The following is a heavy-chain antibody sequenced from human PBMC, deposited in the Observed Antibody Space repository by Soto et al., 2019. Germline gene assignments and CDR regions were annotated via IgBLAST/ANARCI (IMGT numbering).Heavy chain of an antibody. CDR3: ARDSXVVTAIPPPYYYYGMDV. Sequence: SETLSLTCTVSGGSISSYYWSWIRQPPGKGLEWIGYIYYSGSTNYNPSLKSRVTISVDTSKNQFSLKLSSVTAADTAVYYCARDSXVVTAIPPPYYYYGMDVWGQGTTVTVSS. CDR1: GGSISSYY. V-gene: IGHV4-59*01. D-gene: IGHD2-21*02. CDR2: IYYSGST. J-gene: IGHJ6*02.